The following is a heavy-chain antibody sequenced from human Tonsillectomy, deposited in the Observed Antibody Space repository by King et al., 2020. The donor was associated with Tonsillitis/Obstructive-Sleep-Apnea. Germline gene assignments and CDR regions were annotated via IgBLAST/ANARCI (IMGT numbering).Heavy chain of an antibody. D-gene: IGHD6-19*01. CDR1: GYSFTSYW. Sequence: VQLVQSGAEVKKPGESLKISCKGSGYSFTSYWIGWVRQMPGKGLEWMGIIYPGDSDTRYSPSFQGQVTISADTSLSTAYLQWSSLKASDTAMYYCARHLSSGWYHASVGFDPWGQGTLVTVSS. V-gene: IGHV5-51*01. CDR2: IYPGDSDT. J-gene: IGHJ5*02. CDR3: ARHLSSGWYHASVGFDP.